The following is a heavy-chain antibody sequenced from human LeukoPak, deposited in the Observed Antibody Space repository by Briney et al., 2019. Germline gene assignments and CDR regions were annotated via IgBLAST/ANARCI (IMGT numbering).Heavy chain of an antibody. D-gene: IGHD2/OR15-2a*01. J-gene: IGHJ5*02. CDR1: GFTFSSYS. Sequence: GGSLRLSCAASGFTFSSYSMNWVRQAPGKGLEWVSSISSSSSYIYYADSVKGRFTISRDNAKNSLCLQMNSLRAEDTAVYYCARHNSRAFDPWGQGTLVTVSS. V-gene: IGHV3-21*01. CDR2: ISSSSSYI. CDR3: ARHNSRAFDP.